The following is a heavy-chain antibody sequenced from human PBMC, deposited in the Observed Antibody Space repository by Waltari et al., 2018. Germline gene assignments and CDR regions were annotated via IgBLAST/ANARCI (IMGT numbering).Heavy chain of an antibody. CDR1: GFTFSSYA. CDR2: ISGSGGST. Sequence: EVQLVESGGGLVQPGGSLRLSCAASGFTFSSYAMSWVRQAPGKGLEWVSAISGSGGSTNYADSGKGRFTISRDNSKNTLYLQMNSLRAEDTAVYYCANLQLETSYYYYYGMDVWGQGTTVTVSS. V-gene: IGHV3-23*04. CDR3: ANLQLETSYYYYYGMDV. D-gene: IGHD6-13*01. J-gene: IGHJ6*02.